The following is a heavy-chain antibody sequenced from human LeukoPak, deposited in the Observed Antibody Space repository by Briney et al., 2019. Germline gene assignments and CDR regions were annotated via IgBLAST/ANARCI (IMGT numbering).Heavy chain of an antibody. J-gene: IGHJ4*02. V-gene: IGHV4-34*01. CDR1: GGSISNYY. CDR3: ARGRGSKYQLSGYYYAHYFDY. Sequence: MASETLSLTCTVSGGSISNYYWNWIRQPPGKGLEWIGEINHSGSTNYIPSLKSRVTISVDTSKNQFSLKLSSVTAADTAVYYCARGRGSKYQLSGYYYAHYFDYWGQGTLVTVSS. CDR2: INHSGST. D-gene: IGHD3-22*01.